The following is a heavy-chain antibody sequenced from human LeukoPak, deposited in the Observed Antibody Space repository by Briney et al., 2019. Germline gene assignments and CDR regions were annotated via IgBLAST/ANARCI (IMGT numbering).Heavy chain of an antibody. CDR3: AHRRYGDYDY. D-gene: IGHD4-17*01. CDR2: IYWDDDK. Sequence: SGPTLVNPTQTLTLTCTFSGFSLSTSGEGVGWIRQPPGKALEWLALIYWDDDKRYSPSLRNRLTISKDSSRNHVILTVTDMDPVDTGTYYCAHRRYGDYDYWGQGTLVIVSS. CDR1: GFSLSTSGEG. V-gene: IGHV2-5*02. J-gene: IGHJ4*02.